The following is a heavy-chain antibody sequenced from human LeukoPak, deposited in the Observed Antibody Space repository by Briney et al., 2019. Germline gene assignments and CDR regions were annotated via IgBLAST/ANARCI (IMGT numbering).Heavy chain of an antibody. CDR2: ISSSSSTI. CDR3: ARDSSGWYEGGTFDY. J-gene: IGHJ4*02. D-gene: IGHD6-19*01. V-gene: IGHV3-48*01. Sequence: GGSLRLSCAASGFTFSSYSMNWVRQAPGKGLEWVSYISSSSSTIYYADSVKGRFTISRDNAKNSLYLQMNSLRAEDTAVYYCARDSSGWYEGGTFDYWGQGTLVTVSS. CDR1: GFTFSSYS.